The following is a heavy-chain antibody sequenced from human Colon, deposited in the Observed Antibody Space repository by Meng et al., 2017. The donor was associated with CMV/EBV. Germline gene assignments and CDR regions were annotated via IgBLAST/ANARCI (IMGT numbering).Heavy chain of an antibody. J-gene: IGHJ4*02. CDR2: IYSDGKT. D-gene: IGHD2-8*02. Sequence: CAASGFMFSIKYMSWVRQAPGKGLEWVSGIYSDGKTDYADSVKGRFTISRDNSKNTLFLQMNSLRGGDTAVYYCARKDSTGWDYFDHWGQGTLVTVSS. V-gene: IGHV3-66*02. CDR1: GFMFSIKY. CDR3: ARKDSTGWDYFDH.